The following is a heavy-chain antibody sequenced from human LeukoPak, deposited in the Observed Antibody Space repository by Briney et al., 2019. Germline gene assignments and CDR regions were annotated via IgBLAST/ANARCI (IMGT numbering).Heavy chain of an antibody. D-gene: IGHD3-22*01. J-gene: IGHJ4*02. CDR2: IGGSGSST. Sequence: GGSLRLSCAASGFTFSSYGMSWVRQAPGKGLEWVSAIGGSGSSTYYADSVKGRFTISRDNSKNTLYLQMNSLRAEDTAVYYCARAYYDSSGWSRSHWGQGTLVTVSS. CDR3: ARAYYDSSGWSRSH. CDR1: GFTFSSYG. V-gene: IGHV3-23*01.